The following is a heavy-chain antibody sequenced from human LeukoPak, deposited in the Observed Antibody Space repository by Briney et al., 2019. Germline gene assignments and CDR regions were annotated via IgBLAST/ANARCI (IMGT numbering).Heavy chain of an antibody. CDR1: GFTFSSYE. V-gene: IGHV3-48*03. D-gene: IGHD7-27*01. J-gene: IGHJ3*02. Sequence: PGGSLRLSCAASGFTFSSYEMNWVRQAPGKGLEWVSYISSSGSTIYYADSVKGRFTISRDNAKNSLYLQMNSLRAEDTAVYYCARESPVSGAAFDIWGQGTMVTVSS. CDR2: ISSSGSTI. CDR3: ARESPVSGAAFDI.